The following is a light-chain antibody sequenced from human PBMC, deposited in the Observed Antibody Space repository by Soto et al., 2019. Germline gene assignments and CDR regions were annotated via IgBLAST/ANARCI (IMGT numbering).Light chain of an antibody. CDR2: LGS. Sequence: DIVMTQSPLSLPVTPGEPASISCRSSQSLLYSNGYNYLDWYLQKPGQSPQLLISLGSDRASGVPDRFSGSGSGTDFTPKISRVEAEDVGLYYCMQSLQTPWTFGQGTTVEIK. CDR3: MQSLQTPWT. J-gene: IGKJ1*01. V-gene: IGKV2-28*01. CDR1: QSLLYSNGYNY.